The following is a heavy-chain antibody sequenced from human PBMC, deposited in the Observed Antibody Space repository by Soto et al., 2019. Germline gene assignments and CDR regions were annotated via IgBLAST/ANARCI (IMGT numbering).Heavy chain of an antibody. V-gene: IGHV3-21*01. Sequence: GGSLRLSCAASGFTFSTYSMNWVRQAPGKGLEWVSSISASSNSIYYADSVKGRFTISRDNAQNSLYLQINSLRAEDTGVYYCAREGYGSGGGYFEYWGQGTLVTVPS. D-gene: IGHD3-10*01. CDR2: ISASSNSI. CDR1: GFTFSTYS. CDR3: AREGYGSGGGYFEY. J-gene: IGHJ4*02.